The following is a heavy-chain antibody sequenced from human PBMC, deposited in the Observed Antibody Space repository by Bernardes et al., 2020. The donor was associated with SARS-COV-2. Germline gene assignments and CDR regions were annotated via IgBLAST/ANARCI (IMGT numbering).Heavy chain of an antibody. CDR1: GYTFTSYG. J-gene: IGHJ4*02. CDR2: ISAYNGNT. D-gene: IGHD3-10*01. CDR3: ARDLLEGLLWFGEYFDY. Sequence: ASVKVSCKASGYTFTSYGISWVRQAPGQGLEWMGWISAYNGNTNYAQKLQGRVTMTTDTSTSTAYMELRSLRSDDTAVYYCARDLLEGLLWFGEYFDYWGQGTLVTVSS. V-gene: IGHV1-18*01.